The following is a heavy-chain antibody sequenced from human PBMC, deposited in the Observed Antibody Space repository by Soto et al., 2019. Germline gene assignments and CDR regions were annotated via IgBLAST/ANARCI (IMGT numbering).Heavy chain of an antibody. CDR3: ARHRGSPGSYFGMDV. V-gene: IGHV5-51*01. Sequence: VESLKISCNGSRYSFTSYWINWVRQKPGKGLEWMGVIYPVDSDTRYSPSFQGQVTISADKSINTAYLQWRSLKASDTAVYYCARHRGSPGSYFGMDVWGQGTTVTVSS. J-gene: IGHJ6*02. D-gene: IGHD5-12*01. CDR2: IYPVDSDT. CDR1: RYSFTSYW.